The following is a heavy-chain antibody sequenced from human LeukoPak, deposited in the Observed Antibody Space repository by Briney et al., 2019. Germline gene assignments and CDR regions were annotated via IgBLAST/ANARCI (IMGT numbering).Heavy chain of an antibody. J-gene: IGHJ4*02. CDR2: ISSSGSTI. CDR3: ARERRWLQFFDY. Sequence: GGSLRLSCAASGFTFSSYEMNWVRQAPGKGLEWVSYISSSGSTIYYADSVKGRFTISRDNAKNSLYLQMNSLRAEDTAVYYCARERRWLQFFDYWGQGTLVTVSS. CDR1: GFTFSSYE. D-gene: IGHD5-24*01. V-gene: IGHV3-48*03.